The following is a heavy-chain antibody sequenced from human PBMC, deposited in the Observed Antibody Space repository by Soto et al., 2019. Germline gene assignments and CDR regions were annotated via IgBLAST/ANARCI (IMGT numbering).Heavy chain of an antibody. J-gene: IGHJ6*02. D-gene: IGHD6-6*01. Sequence: QVQLVESGGGVVQPGRSLRLSCAASGFTFSSYGMHWVRQAPGKGLEWVAVISYDGSNKYYADSVKGRFTISRDNSKNTLYLQMNSLRAEDTAVYYCAKDPSSSPPHEDGMDVWGQGTTVTVSS. CDR3: AKDPSSSPPHEDGMDV. V-gene: IGHV3-30*18. CDR1: GFTFSSYG. CDR2: ISYDGSNK.